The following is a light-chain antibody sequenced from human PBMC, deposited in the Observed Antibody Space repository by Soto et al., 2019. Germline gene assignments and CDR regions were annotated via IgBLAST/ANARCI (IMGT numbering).Light chain of an antibody. CDR1: SSDVGSYNL. J-gene: IGLJ2*01. CDR2: EGS. V-gene: IGLV2-23*01. Sequence: QPASVSGSPGQSITISCTGTSSDVGSYNLVSWYQQHPGKAPKLMIYEGSKRPSGVSNRFSGSKSGNTASLTISGLQAEDEADYYCCSYAGSRVFGGGTKLTVL. CDR3: CSYAGSRV.